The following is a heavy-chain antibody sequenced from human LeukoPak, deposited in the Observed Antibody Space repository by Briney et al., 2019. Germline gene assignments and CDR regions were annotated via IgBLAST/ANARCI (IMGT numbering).Heavy chain of an antibody. CDR3: ASWYSSSWHLFDY. J-gene: IGHJ4*02. CDR1: GYTFTSYD. CDR2: MNPNSGNT. D-gene: IGHD6-13*01. Sequence: ASVKVSCKASGYTFTSYDINWVRQATGQGLEWMGWMNPNSGNTGYAQKLQGRVTMTTDTSTSTAYMELRSLRSDDTAVYYCASWYSSSWHLFDYWGQGTLVTVSS. V-gene: IGHV1-8*01.